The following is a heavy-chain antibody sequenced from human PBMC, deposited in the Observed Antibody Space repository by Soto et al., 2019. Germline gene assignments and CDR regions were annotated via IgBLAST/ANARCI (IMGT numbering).Heavy chain of an antibody. CDR2: IIPIVGTA. CDR1: GGTFSSYA. V-gene: IGHV1-69*01. D-gene: IGHD1-26*01. Sequence: QVQLVQSGAEVKKPGTSVKVSCKASGGTFSSYAINWVRQAPGQGLEWMGEIIPIVGTANYAQKFQGRVTITTDESTSTAYMELSSLISEDTAVYYCARDGGRHSGGIDYWGQGTLVTVSS. CDR3: ARDGGRHSGGIDY. J-gene: IGHJ4*02.